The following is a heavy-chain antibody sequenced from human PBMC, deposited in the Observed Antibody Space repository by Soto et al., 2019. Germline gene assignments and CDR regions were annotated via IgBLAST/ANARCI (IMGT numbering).Heavy chain of an antibody. CDR3: ARGPDR. Sequence: QLQLQESGSGLVKPSQTLSLTCAVSGGSISSGGYSWSWIRQPPGKGLEWIGYIYHSGSTYYNPSSXSXXTRAVDRSKNQFSLKRSAVTAADTAVYHCARGPDRWGQGTLVTVSS. CDR1: GGSISSGGYS. J-gene: IGHJ5*02. CDR2: IYHSGST. V-gene: IGHV4-30-2*01.